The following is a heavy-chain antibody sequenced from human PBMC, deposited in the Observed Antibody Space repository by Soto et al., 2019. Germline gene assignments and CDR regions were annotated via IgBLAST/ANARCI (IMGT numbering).Heavy chain of an antibody. CDR2: ISNDGSNK. J-gene: IGHJ4*02. CDR1: GFTFSNYG. CDR3: ARGVRLHFDN. Sequence: QPVGSLRLSCGASGFTFSNYGMHWVRQAPGKGLEWVAFISNDGSNKNYADSVKGRFTISRDNSKDTLFLQMNGLSAEDTALYYCARGVRLHFDNWGQGTLVTVSS. V-gene: IGHV3-30*03.